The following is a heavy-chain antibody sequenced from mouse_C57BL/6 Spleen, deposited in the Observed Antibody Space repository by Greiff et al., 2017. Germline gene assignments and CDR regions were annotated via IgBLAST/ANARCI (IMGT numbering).Heavy chain of an antibody. D-gene: IGHD1-1*01. CDR1: GYTFTSYW. J-gene: IGHJ4*01. V-gene: IGHV1-64*01. CDR3: AMDGSSYDAMEC. CDR2: IHPNSGST. Sequence: QVQLQQPGAELVKPGASVKLSCKASGYTFTSYWMHWVKQRPRQGLEWIGMIHPNSGSTNYNEKFKSKATLTVDRSSSTAYMQLSSQTSEDSAVYCCAMDGSSYDAMECWGQRTTVAVSS.